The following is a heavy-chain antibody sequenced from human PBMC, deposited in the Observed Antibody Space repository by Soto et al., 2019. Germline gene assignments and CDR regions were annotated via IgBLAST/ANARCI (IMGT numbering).Heavy chain of an antibody. Sequence: SVKVSCKASGGTFSSYAISWVRQAPGQGLEWMGGIIPIFGTANYAQKFQGRVTITADKSTSTAYMELSSLRSEDTAVYYCARVRYYDFWSGYHLGMDVWGQGTTVTVSS. CDR3: ARVRYYDFWSGYHLGMDV. J-gene: IGHJ6*02. D-gene: IGHD3-3*01. CDR1: GGTFSSYA. CDR2: IIPIFGTA. V-gene: IGHV1-69*06.